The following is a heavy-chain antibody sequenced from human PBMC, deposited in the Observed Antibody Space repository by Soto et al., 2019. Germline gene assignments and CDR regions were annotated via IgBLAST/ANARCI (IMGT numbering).Heavy chain of an antibody. J-gene: IGHJ6*03. CDR1: GFTFSNAW. D-gene: IGHD2-2*01. V-gene: IGHV3-15*01. CDR2: IKSKTDGGTT. CDR3: TTDLLYCSSTSCYTYYYYYMDV. Sequence: GGSLRLSCAASGFTFSNAWMSWVRQAPGKGLEWVGRIKSKTDGGTTDYAAPVKGRFTISRDDSKNTLYLQMNSLKTEDTAVYYFTTDLLYCSSTSCYTYYYYYMDVWGKGTTVTVSS.